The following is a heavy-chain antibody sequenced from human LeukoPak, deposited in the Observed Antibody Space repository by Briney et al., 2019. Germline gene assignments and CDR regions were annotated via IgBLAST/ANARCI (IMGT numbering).Heavy chain of an antibody. CDR2: ISGDGGRT. J-gene: IGHJ3*02. D-gene: IGHD5/OR15-5a*01. CDR1: GFTFDDYA. Sequence: GRSLRLSCAASGFTFDDYAMHWVRHAPGKGLEWVSLISGDGGRTYYADSVKGRFTISRDNSKNSLYLQMNSLRTEDTALYYCSNSQGRSTWDAFDIWGQGTMVTVSS. V-gene: IGHV3-43*02. CDR3: SNSQGRSTWDAFDI.